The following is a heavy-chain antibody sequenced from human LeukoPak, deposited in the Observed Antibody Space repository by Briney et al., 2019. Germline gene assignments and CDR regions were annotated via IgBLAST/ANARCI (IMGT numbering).Heavy chain of an antibody. Sequence: ASVKVSCKVSGYTLTELSMHWVRQAPGKGLEWMGGFDPEDGETIYAQKFQGRVTMTEGTSTDTAYMELSSLRSEDTAVYYCATITGFTMVRGVIFDPWGQGTLVTVSS. V-gene: IGHV1-24*01. D-gene: IGHD3-10*01. CDR3: ATITGFTMVRGVIFDP. J-gene: IGHJ5*02. CDR2: FDPEDGET. CDR1: GYTLTELS.